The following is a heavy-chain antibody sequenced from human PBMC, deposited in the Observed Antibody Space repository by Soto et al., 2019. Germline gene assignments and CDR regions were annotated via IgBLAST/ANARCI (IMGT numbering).Heavy chain of an antibody. CDR2: IYYSGST. J-gene: IGHJ4*02. Sequence: QVQLQESGPGLVKPSETLSLTCTVSGGSISSYYWSWIRQPPGKGLEWIGYIYYSGSTNYNPSLKRRVTISVDTSKNQSALKPSSVTAADTAVYYCARRRAGYDILPGHFDYWGQGTLVTVSS. V-gene: IGHV4-59*08. CDR1: GGSISSYY. CDR3: ARRRAGYDILPGHFDY. D-gene: IGHD3-9*01.